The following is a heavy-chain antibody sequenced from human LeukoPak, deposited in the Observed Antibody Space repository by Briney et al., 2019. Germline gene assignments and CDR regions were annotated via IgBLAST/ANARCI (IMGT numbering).Heavy chain of an antibody. CDR3: ARDSSGTQVFDL. V-gene: IGHV3-53*01. CDR2: IYRDGST. J-gene: IGHJ4*02. CDR1: AFTISDNF. D-gene: IGHD6-19*01. Sequence: GGSLRLSCAASAFTISDNFMNWVRQAPGKGLEWVSVIYRDGSTYYADSVKGRFTISRDNSKNTLYLQMNSLSAEDTAVYYCARDSSGTQVFDLWGPGTLVTVSS.